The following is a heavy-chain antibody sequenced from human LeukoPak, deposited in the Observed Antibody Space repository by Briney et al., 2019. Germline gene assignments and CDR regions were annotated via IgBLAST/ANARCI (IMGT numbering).Heavy chain of an antibody. Sequence: ASVKVSCKASGFTFTGYYMHWVRQAPGQGLEWMGWINPNSGDTNYAQKFQGRVTMTRDTPISTAYMELSSLRSDDTAVYYCSRDFGEPTGYYMDVWGKGTTVTVSS. J-gene: IGHJ6*03. CDR3: SRDFGEPTGYYMDV. V-gene: IGHV1-2*02. CDR1: GFTFTGYY. CDR2: INPNSGDT. D-gene: IGHD3-3*01.